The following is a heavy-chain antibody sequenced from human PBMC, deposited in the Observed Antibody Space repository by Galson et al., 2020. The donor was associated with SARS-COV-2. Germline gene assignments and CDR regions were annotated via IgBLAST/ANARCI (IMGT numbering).Heavy chain of an antibody. V-gene: IGHV3-30*02. CDR3: AKVGWEFGSAWFWFGP. CDR1: GFTFNKNG. J-gene: IGHJ5*02. CDR2: IRYDGSTK. Sequence: GGSLRLSCAASGFTFNKNGMHWVRQAPGKGLEWVAFIRYDGSTKYYADSVKGRFTISRDNSKNTVYLQMNSLKGADTAVYYCAKVGWEFGSAWFWFGPGGQGTLVSVSP. D-gene: IGHD3-10*01.